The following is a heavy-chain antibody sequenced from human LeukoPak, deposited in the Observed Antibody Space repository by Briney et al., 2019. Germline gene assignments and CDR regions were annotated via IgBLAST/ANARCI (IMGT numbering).Heavy chain of an antibody. CDR1: GGTFSSYA. CDR2: IIPILGIA. CDR3: ATLQRGYCSGGSCYYFDY. Sequence: SVKLSCKASGGTFSSYAISWVRQAPGQGLEWMGRIIPILGIANYAQKFQGRVTITADKSTSTAYMELSSLRSEDTAVYYCATLQRGYCSGGSCYYFDYWGQGTLVTVSS. J-gene: IGHJ4*02. V-gene: IGHV1-69*04. D-gene: IGHD2-15*01.